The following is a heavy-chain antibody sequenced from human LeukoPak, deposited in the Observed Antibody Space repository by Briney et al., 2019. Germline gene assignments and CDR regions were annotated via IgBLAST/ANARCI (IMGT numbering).Heavy chain of an antibody. V-gene: IGHV1-8*02. D-gene: IGHD5-18*01. J-gene: IGHJ4*02. CDR1: GYTFSGYY. Sequence: ASVKVSCKASGYTFSGYYIHWVRQAHGQGLEWMGWINPVTGKTGYAQKFQGRVTVTSNSSINTAYMDLSGLRSEDTAVYFCARRYTYGSDFDHWGQGTLVTVSS. CDR3: ARRYTYGSDFDH. CDR2: INPVTGKT.